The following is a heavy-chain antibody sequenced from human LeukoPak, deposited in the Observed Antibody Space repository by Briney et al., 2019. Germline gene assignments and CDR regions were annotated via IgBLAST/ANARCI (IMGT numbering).Heavy chain of an antibody. Sequence: GGSLRLSCAASGFTVSSTYVSWVRQAPGKGLEWVSVFYSGDTTYYANSVKGRFTISRDNSKNMLYLQMNSLRAEDTAVYYCARRLLTGYYEFWGQGTLVTVSS. CDR3: ARRLLTGYYEF. V-gene: IGHV3-66*01. D-gene: IGHD3-9*01. CDR2: FYSGDTT. J-gene: IGHJ4*02. CDR1: GFTVSSTY.